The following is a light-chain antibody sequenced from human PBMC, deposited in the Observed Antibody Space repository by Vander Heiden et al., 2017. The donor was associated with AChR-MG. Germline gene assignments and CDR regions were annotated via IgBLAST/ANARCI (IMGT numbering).Light chain of an antibody. CDR1: QSLLHSNGGNY. J-gene: IGKJ2*01. Sequence: DIVMTQSPLSLSVTPGEPASISCTSSQSLLHSNGGNYLDWYLHKAGQSPQLLIYLGSGRASGVPDRFRGSGSGTHFTLNISRVEAEDVGVYYCRQSLQTSRTFSQGTKLEIK. CDR2: LGS. CDR3: RQSLQTSRT. V-gene: IGKV2-28*01.